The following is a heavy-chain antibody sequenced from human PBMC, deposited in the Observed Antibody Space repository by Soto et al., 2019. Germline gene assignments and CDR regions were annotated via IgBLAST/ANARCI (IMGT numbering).Heavy chain of an antibody. CDR1: GYTFTSYA. V-gene: IGHV1-3*01. Sequence: EASVKVSCKASGYTFTSYAMHWVRQAPGQRLEWMGWINAGNGNTKYSQKFQGRVTITRDTSASTAYMELSSLRAEDTALYYCAKRTFIAVAGTLDYWGQGTLVTVSS. D-gene: IGHD6-19*01. CDR3: AKRTFIAVAGTLDY. J-gene: IGHJ4*02. CDR2: INAGNGNT.